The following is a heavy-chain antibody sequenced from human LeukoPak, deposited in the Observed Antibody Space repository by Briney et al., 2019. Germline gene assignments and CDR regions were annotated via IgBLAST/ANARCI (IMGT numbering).Heavy chain of an antibody. CDR3: AKPSGSYYGYYYYYYMGV. Sequence: GGSLRLSCAASGFTFSSYAMSWVRQAPGKGLEWVSAISGSGGSTYYADSVKGRFTISRDNSKNTLYLQMNSLRAEDTAVYYCAKPSGSYYGYYYYYYMGVWGKGTTVTVSS. CDR1: GFTFSSYA. J-gene: IGHJ6*03. D-gene: IGHD1-26*01. V-gene: IGHV3-23*01. CDR2: ISGSGGST.